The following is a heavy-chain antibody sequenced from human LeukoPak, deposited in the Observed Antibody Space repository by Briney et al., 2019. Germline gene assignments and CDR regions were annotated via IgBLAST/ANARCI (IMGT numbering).Heavy chain of an antibody. CDR2: ISGSGGNT. Sequence: GGSLRLSXAASGFTFRSYAMSWVRQAPGKGLEWVSTISGSGGNTYYADSVKGRFTISRDNSKNTVYVQMNSLRAEDTAVYYCAKGYDSSGYYFNSHDYWGQGTPVTVSS. J-gene: IGHJ4*02. D-gene: IGHD3-22*01. CDR1: GFTFRSYA. V-gene: IGHV3-23*01. CDR3: AKGYDSSGYYFNSHDY.